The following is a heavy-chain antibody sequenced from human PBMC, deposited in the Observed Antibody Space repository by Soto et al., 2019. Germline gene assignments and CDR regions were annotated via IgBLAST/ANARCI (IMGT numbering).Heavy chain of an antibody. CDR1: GYTFTSYG. V-gene: IGHV1-18*01. D-gene: IGHD6-13*01. CDR3: ARSSSWYHDRKTMNWFDP. CDR2: ISDYNGNT. J-gene: IGHJ5*02. Sequence: QVQLVQSGAEVKKPGASVKVSCKASGYTFTSYGISWVRQAPGQGLEWMGWISDYNGNTNYAQKLQGRVTMTTDTSTSTAYMELRSLRSDDTAVYYCARSSSWYHDRKTMNWFDPWGQGTLVTVSS.